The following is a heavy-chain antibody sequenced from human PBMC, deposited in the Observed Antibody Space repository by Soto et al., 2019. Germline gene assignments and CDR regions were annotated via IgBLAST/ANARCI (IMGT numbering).Heavy chain of an antibody. CDR1: GGSISSGGYS. CDR3: AQGGYCTNGVCSPVDP. J-gene: IGHJ5*02. V-gene: IGHV4-30-2*01. Sequence: SETLSLTCAVSGGSISSGGYSWSWIRQPPGKGLEWIGYIYHSGSTYYNPSLKSRVTISVDRSKNQFSLKLSSVTAADTAVYYCAQGGYCTNGVCSPVDPWGQGTLVTVSS. D-gene: IGHD2-8*01. CDR2: IYHSGST.